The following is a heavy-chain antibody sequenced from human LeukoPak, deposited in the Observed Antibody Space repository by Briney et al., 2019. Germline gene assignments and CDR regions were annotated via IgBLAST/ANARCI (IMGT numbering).Heavy chain of an antibody. CDR2: IRYDGSNK. J-gene: IGHJ4*02. V-gene: IGHV3-30*02. Sequence: GGSLRLSCAASGFTFSSYAMHWVRQAPGKGLEWVAFIRYDGSNKYYADSVKGRFTISRDNSKNTLYLQMNSLRAEDTAAYYCAPPPGTPPAYWGQGTLVTVSS. CDR3: APPPGTPPAY. CDR1: GFTFSSYA.